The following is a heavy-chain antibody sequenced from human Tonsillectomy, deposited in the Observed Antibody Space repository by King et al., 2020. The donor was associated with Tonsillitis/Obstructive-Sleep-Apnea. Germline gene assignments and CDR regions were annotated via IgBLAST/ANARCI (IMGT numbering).Heavy chain of an antibody. CDR1: GFSISNYW. D-gene: IGHD2-15*01. V-gene: IGHV3-74*01. CDR3: ARGGPKGSTDY. Sequence: VQLVESGGGLVQPGGSLRLSCAASGFSISNYWMYWVRQAPGKGLVWVSRIKSDGSSKTYADSVKGRFTISRDNAKNTLYLQMISLRAEDTAVYYCARGGPKGSTDYWGQGTLVTVSS. J-gene: IGHJ4*02. CDR2: IKSDGSSK.